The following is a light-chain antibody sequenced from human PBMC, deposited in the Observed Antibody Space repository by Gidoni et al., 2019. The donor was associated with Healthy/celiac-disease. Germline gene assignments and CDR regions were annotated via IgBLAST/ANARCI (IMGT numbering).Light chain of an antibody. J-gene: IGKJ4*01. CDR2: WAS. Sequence: DIVMTQSPDSLAASLGERATINCKSSQSVLYSSNNKNYLAWCQQKPGQPPKLLICWASTRESGVPDRCSGSGSGTDFTLTISSLQAEDVAVYYCQQYYSTPLTFGGXTKVEIK. CDR1: QSVLYSSNNKNY. CDR3: QQYYSTPLT. V-gene: IGKV4-1*01.